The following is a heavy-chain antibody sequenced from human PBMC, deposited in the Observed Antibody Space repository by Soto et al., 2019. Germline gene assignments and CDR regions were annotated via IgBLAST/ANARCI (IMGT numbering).Heavy chain of an antibody. CDR1: GFTVSSLY. V-gene: IGHV3-66*01. CDR2: IYSGGST. CDR3: ARVSLMYYYDSSGYYSPTPSYGMDV. Sequence: PGRSLRLSCAASGFTVSSLYMSWVRQAPGKGLEWVSVIYSGGSTYYADSVKGRFTISRDNSKNTLYLQMNSLRAEDTAVYYCARVSLMYYYDSSGYYSPTPSYGMDVWGQGTTVTVSS. J-gene: IGHJ6*02. D-gene: IGHD3-22*01.